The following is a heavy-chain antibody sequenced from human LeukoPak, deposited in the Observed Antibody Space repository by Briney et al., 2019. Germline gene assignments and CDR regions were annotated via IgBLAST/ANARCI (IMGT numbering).Heavy chain of an antibody. Sequence: GGSLRLSCAASGFTFSSYGMHWVRQTPGKGLEWVAFIRYDGSNKYYADSVKGRFTISRDNSKNTLYLQMNSLRAEDTAVYYCAKEYYDSSAPDYWGQGTLVTVSS. CDR1: GFTFSSYG. CDR3: AKEYYDSSAPDY. V-gene: IGHV3-30*02. CDR2: IRYDGSNK. D-gene: IGHD3-22*01. J-gene: IGHJ4*02.